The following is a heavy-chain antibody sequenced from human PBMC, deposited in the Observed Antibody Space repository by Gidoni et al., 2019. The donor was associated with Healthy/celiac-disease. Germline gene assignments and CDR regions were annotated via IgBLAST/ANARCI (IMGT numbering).Heavy chain of an antibody. J-gene: IGHJ5*02. CDR3: ARVHLVVVITGPLDP. CDR1: GYTFTSYA. V-gene: IGHV1-3*05. Sequence: QFPLVQSGAEETKPGASVKVSCKASGYTFTSYAMQWVRQAPGQRLEWMGWINASTGNTKYSQKFQDRVTITRDTSASTAYMGLSSLRAEDTAVDYCARVHLVVVITGPLDPWGQGTLGTVAS. CDR2: INASTGNT. D-gene: IGHD3-22*01.